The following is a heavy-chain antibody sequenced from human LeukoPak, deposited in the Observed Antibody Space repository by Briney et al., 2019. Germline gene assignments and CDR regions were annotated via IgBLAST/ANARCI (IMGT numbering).Heavy chain of an antibody. D-gene: IGHD7-27*01. J-gene: IGHJ4*02. CDR2: IISSSLYI. Sequence: GGSLRLSCAASGFTFSSYTMNWVRQAPGKGLEWVSSIISSSLYIYSADSVKGRFTISRDNAKIPLYLQMNSLRTEDTAVYYCVRDGSSWGNFDYWGQGTLVSVSS. V-gene: IGHV3-21*01. CDR1: GFTFSSYT. CDR3: VRDGSSWGNFDY.